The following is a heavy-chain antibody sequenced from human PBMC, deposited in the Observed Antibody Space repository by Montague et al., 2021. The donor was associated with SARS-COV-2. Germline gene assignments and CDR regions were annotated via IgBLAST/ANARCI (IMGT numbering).Heavy chain of an antibody. CDR1: GGSFSGYY. CDR2: INHSGST. D-gene: IGHD3-10*01. Sequence: SETLSLTCAVYGGSFSGYYWSWIRQPPGKGLEWIGEINHSGSTNYNPSLKSRVTISVDTSKNQFSLKLSSVTAADTAVYYCARVCYYGSGTSLGMDVWGQGTTVTVSS. V-gene: IGHV4-34*01. J-gene: IGHJ6*02. CDR3: ARVCYYGSGTSLGMDV.